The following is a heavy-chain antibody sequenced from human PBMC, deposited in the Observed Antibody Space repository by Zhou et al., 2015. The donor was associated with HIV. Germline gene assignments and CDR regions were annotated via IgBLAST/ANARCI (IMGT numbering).Heavy chain of an antibody. Sequence: QVQLVQSGAEVKKPGSSVKVSCKASGGTFNSYAIGWVRQAPGQGLEWMGGSISLFGTADYAQKFQGRVTITADESTSTAYMELSSLRSEDTAVYYCARHYQFSYDSWVQGTLGHRRPQ. V-gene: IGHV1-69*01. CDR1: GGTFNSYA. J-gene: IGHJ4*02. CDR2: SISLFGTA. D-gene: IGHD5-18*01. CDR3: ARHYQFSYDS.